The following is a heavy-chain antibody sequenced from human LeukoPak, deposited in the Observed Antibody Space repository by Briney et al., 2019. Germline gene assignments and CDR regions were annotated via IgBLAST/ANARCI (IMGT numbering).Heavy chain of an antibody. Sequence: GGSLRLSCAASGFTFSSYSMNWVRQAPGKGLEWVSSISSSSSYIYYADSVKGRFTISRDNSKNTLYLQMNSLRAEDTAVYYCAARGQSNFDYWGQGTLVTVSS. D-gene: IGHD3-10*01. J-gene: IGHJ4*02. CDR1: GFTFSSYS. CDR3: AARGQSNFDY. V-gene: IGHV3-21*01. CDR2: ISSSSSYI.